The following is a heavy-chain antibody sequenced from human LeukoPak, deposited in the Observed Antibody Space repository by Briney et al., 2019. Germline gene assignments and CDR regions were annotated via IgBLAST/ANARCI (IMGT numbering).Heavy chain of an antibody. Sequence: GGSLRLSCAASGFTFSSYAMSWVRQAPGKGLEWVSAISGSGGSTYYADSVKGRFTISRDNSKNTVSLQMNSLRTEDTAVYYCAKSIGGGPYFYGLDIWGEGTTVTVSS. J-gene: IGHJ6*04. V-gene: IGHV3-23*01. D-gene: IGHD3-16*01. CDR2: ISGSGGST. CDR3: AKSIGGGPYFYGLDI. CDR1: GFTFSSYA.